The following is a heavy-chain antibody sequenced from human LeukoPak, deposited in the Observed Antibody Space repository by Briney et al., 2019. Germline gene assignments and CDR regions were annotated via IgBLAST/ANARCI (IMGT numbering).Heavy chain of an antibody. V-gene: IGHV3-23*01. CDR1: GFTFSSYA. CDR3: AKYLVEMANHDAFDI. Sequence: PGGSLRLSCAASGFTFSSYAMSWVRQAPGKGLEWVSAISGSGGSSTYYADSVKGRFTISRDNSKNTLYLQMNSLRAEDTAVYYCAKYLVEMANHDAFDIWGQGTMVTVSS. J-gene: IGHJ3*02. D-gene: IGHD5-24*01. CDR2: ISGSGGSST.